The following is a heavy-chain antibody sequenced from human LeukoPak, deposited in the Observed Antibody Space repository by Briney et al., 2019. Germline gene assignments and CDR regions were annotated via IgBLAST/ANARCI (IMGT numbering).Heavy chain of an antibody. D-gene: IGHD2-15*01. CDR3: GKTTVGYSSGRYPGWPVDY. J-gene: IGHJ4*02. CDR2: IFGRGGSA. V-gene: IGHV3-23*01. CDR1: GFTFNSYA. Sequence: PGGSLRLSCVASGFTFNSYAMYWVRQAPAKGLEWISGIFGRGGSAHYADSVKGRFTISRDNSKNTVYLQLDSLRVEATAVYYCGKTTVGYSSGRYPGWPVDYWGQGALVTVSS.